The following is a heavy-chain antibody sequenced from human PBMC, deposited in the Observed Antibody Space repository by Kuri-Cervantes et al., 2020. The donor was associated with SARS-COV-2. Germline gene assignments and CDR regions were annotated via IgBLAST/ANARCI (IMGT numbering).Heavy chain of an antibody. CDR2: IYYSGST. CDR3: ARQAPLQQLALDY. D-gene: IGHD6-13*01. Sequence: SETLSLTCTVSGGSISSSSYYWGWIRQPPGKGLEWIGYIYYSGSTNYNPSLKSRVTISVDTSKNQFSLKLSSVTAADTAVYYCARQAPLQQLALDYWGQGTLVTVSS. CDR1: GGSISSSSYY. J-gene: IGHJ4*02. V-gene: IGHV4-61*05.